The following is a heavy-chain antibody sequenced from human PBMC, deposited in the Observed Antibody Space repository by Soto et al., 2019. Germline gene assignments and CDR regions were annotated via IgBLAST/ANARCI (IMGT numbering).Heavy chain of an antibody. J-gene: IGHJ4*02. CDR3: ARIKVGGSDLDYFDS. Sequence: VHLQESGPGLVKPSQTLSLTCTVSGAPISSDNYYWSWIRQPPGKGLEWIANIYYSGTTYYNPSLTSRLTMSVETSKSQFSLKLTSVTAADTAVYYCARIKVGGSDLDYFDSWGQGTLVTVSS. CDR2: IYYSGTT. CDR1: GAPISSDNYY. V-gene: IGHV4-30-4*01. D-gene: IGHD1-26*01.